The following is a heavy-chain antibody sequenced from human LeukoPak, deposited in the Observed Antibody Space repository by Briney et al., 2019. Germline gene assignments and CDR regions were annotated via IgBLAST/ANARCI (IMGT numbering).Heavy chain of an antibody. V-gene: IGHV3-74*01. CDR1: GFTFSTYW. Sequence: GGSLRLSCAASGFTFSTYWMHWVRQAPGKGLVWVSRINGDGGSRNYADSVKGRFTISRGNAKNTLYLQMSSLRVEDTAVYYCASASSHRTAAGGDYWGQGTLVTAST. J-gene: IGHJ4*02. D-gene: IGHD6-13*01. CDR2: INGDGGSR. CDR3: ASASSHRTAAGGDY.